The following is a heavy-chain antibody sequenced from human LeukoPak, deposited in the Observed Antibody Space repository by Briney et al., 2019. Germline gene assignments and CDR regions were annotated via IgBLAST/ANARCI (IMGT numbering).Heavy chain of an antibody. CDR2: ISGSGGST. CDR1: GFTFSSYA. CDR3: AKDTARGYTYGPDY. J-gene: IGHJ4*02. V-gene: IGHV3-23*01. Sequence: PGGSLRLSCAASGFTFSSYAMSWVRQAPGKGLEWDSGISGSGGSTYYADSVKGRFTISRDNSKNTVFLQMNSLRAEDTAVYYFAKDTARGYTYGPDYWGQGTLLTVSS. D-gene: IGHD5-18*01.